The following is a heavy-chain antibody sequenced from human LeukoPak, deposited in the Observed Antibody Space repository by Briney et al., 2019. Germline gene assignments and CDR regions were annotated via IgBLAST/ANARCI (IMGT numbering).Heavy chain of an antibody. D-gene: IGHD6-13*01. CDR2: INSDASTT. V-gene: IGHV3-74*01. J-gene: IGHJ6*02. CDR3: ARGRYSSSSYYYGMDV. CDR1: GFTFNNYW. Sequence: GGSLRLSCAASGFTFNNYWMHWVRQAPGKGLVWVSRINSDASTTNYVDSVKGRFTISRDNAKNSLYLQMNSLRAEDTAVYYCARGRYSSSSYYYGMDVWGQGTTVTVSS.